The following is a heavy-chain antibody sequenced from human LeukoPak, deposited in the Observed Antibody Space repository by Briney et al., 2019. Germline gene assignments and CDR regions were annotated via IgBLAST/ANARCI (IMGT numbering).Heavy chain of an antibody. CDR1: GYSFTTYA. CDR3: AREAPSSTWSFDN. J-gene: IGHJ4*02. D-gene: IGHD6-13*01. CDR2: ITPGNGNT. V-gene: IGHV1-3*01. Sequence: ASVKVSCKASGYSFTTYALHWVRQAPEQSLEWMGWITPGNGNTKYSQKFQGRVAITRDTTASTASLDLSSLRSEDTAVYYCAREAPSSTWSFDNWGQGTLVTVSS.